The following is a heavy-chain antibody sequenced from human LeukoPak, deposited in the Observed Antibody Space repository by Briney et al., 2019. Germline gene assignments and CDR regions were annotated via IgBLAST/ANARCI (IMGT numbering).Heavy chain of an antibody. Sequence: GGSLRLSCAASGFTLSSYWMHWVRQAPGKGLVWVSRINTDGSSTSYADSVKGRFTISRDNAKNTLYLQMNSLRAEDTAVYYCAREDYYDSSGYSVWAQGTLVTVSS. D-gene: IGHD3-22*01. CDR1: GFTLSSYW. J-gene: IGHJ4*02. V-gene: IGHV3-74*01. CDR3: AREDYYDSSGYSV. CDR2: INTDGSST.